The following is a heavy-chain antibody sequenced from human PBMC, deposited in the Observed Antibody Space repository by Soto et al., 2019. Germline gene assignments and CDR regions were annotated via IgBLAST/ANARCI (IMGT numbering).Heavy chain of an antibody. CDR3: AATCSLHWYYMDF. Sequence: PSPTXSXTXVISGCXXSINRAACXWXXXSPSRGLEWLGRTYYRSRWYNDYAVSVRSRITVNADTSKNQFSLHLNSVTPEDTSFYYCAATCSLHWYYMDFWYKGTTXX. V-gene: IGHV6-1*01. CDR2: TYYRSRWYN. CDR1: GCXXSINRAA. D-gene: IGHD1-1*01. J-gene: IGHJ6*03.